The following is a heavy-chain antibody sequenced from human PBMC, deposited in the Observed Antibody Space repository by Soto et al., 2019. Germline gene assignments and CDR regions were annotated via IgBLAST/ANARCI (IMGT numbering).Heavy chain of an antibody. Sequence: SVKVSCKASGGTFSNYAISWVRQAPGQGLEWMGGIIPIFGTAHYAQKFQGRVTISAGESTSTVYMELSSLRSEDTAIYYCARDPEIIWFGDFLSGYDYYDMDVWGQGTTVTVSS. CDR1: GGTFSNYA. D-gene: IGHD3-10*01. CDR3: ARDPEIIWFGDFLSGYDYYDMDV. V-gene: IGHV1-69*13. CDR2: IIPIFGTA. J-gene: IGHJ6*02.